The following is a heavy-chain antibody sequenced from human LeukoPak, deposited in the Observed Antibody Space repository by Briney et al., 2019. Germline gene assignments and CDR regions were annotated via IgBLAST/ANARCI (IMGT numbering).Heavy chain of an antibody. CDR3: ARGGRRYCSSTSCYIGAFDI. CDR1: GFTFSSYW. D-gene: IGHD2-2*02. V-gene: IGHV3-74*01. CDR2: INTDGSST. J-gene: IGHJ3*02. Sequence: GGSLRLSCAASGFTFSSYWMHWVRQAPGKGLVWVSRINTDGSSTSYADSVKGRFTISRDNAKNTLYLQMNSLRDEDTAVYYCARGGRRYCSSTSCYIGAFDIWGQGTMVTVSS.